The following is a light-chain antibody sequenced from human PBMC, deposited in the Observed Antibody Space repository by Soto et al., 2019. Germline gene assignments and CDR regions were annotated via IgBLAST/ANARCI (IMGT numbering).Light chain of an antibody. CDR1: QSINSW. CDR3: QQYNYYPDT. J-gene: IGKJ2*01. CDR2: DAS. Sequence: DIQMTQSPSTLSASVGDRVTITCRASQSINSWLAWYQQKPGKAPNLLISDASSLESGVPSRFSGSGSGTEFTLTISSLQPGDFATYYCQQYNYYPDTFGQGTKLEIK. V-gene: IGKV1-5*01.